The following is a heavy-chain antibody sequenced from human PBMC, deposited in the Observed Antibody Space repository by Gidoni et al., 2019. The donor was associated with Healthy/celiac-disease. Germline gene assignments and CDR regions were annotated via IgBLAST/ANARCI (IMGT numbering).Heavy chain of an antibody. V-gene: IGHV4-39*07. CDR2: IHYSGST. J-gene: IGHJ5*02. CDR3: ATSPYSSSWYSWFDP. CDR1: GGSISSSSYY. D-gene: IGHD6-13*01. Sequence: HLQLQESGPGLVKPSETLSLPCTVSGGSISSSSYYWGWIRQPPGKGLEWIGSIHYSGSTYYNPSLKSRVITSVDTSKNQFSLKLSSVTAADTAVYYCATSPYSSSWYSWFDPWGQGTLVTVSS.